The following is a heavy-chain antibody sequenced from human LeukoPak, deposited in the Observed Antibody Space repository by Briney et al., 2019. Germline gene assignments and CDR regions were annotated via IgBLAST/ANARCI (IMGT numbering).Heavy chain of an antibody. J-gene: IGHJ4*02. V-gene: IGHV3-30-3*01. CDR3: ARGEVGATTWFGVY. Sequence: PGRSLTLSCAPSGFTFSSYAMHWVRHAPGKGLVWVAAISYDGSNKYYADSVKARLTLSRDKSKNTMYLQLNSLRAEDRAVYYCARGEVGATTWFGVYWGQGTLVTVSS. D-gene: IGHD1-26*01. CDR2: ISYDGSNK. CDR1: GFTFSSYA.